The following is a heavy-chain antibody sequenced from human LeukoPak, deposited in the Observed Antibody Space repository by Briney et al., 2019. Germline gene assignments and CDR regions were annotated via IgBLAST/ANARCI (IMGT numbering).Heavy chain of an antibody. V-gene: IGHV3-30*18. CDR3: AKEGRYHHFDS. J-gene: IGHJ4*02. CDR1: GFTFSSHA. Sequence: GRSLRLSCAASGFTFSSHAMHWVRQAPGKGLEWVALMSYDGSNEDYADSVKGRFTVSRDNSKDTLYLQMNSLRPEDTAVYYCAKEGRYHHFDSWGQGTLVTVSS. D-gene: IGHD3-9*01. CDR2: MSYDGSNE.